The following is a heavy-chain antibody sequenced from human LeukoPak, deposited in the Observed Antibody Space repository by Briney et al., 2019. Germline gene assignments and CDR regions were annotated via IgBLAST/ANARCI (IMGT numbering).Heavy chain of an antibody. J-gene: IGHJ3*02. CDR1: GYTFTRYD. CDR2: IIPIFGTA. Sequence: ASVKVSCKASGYTFTRYDINWVRQATGQGLEWMGGIIPIFGTANYAQKFQGRVTITTDESTSTAYMELSSLRSEDTAVYYCARPQSTSCYNCAFDIWGQGTMVTVSS. D-gene: IGHD2-2*02. CDR3: ARPQSTSCYNCAFDI. V-gene: IGHV1-69*05.